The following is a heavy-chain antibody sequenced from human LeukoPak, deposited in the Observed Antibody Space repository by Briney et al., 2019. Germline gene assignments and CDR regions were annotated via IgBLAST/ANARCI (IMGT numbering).Heavy chain of an antibody. D-gene: IGHD2-2*01. CDR2: INHSGST. Sequence: SETLSLTCAVYGGSFSGYYWSWIRQPPGKGLEWIGEINHSGSTNYNPSLKSRVTISVDTSKNQFSLKLSSVTAADTAAYYCALSARDIVVVPAVWGQGTLVTVSS. V-gene: IGHV4-34*01. CDR1: GGSFSGYY. CDR3: ALSARDIVVVPAV. J-gene: IGHJ4*02.